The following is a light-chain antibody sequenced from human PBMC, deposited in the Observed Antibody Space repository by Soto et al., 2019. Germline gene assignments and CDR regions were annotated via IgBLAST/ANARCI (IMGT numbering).Light chain of an antibody. V-gene: IGLV2-14*01. CDR3: SSYISSSIDYV. Sequence: QSALTQPASVSGSPGQSITISCTGTSSDVGGYNYVSWYQQHPGKAPKLMIYEVSNRPSGVSNRFSGSKSGNTASLTISGLQAEDGADYYCSSYISSSIDYVFGTGTKLTVL. CDR2: EVS. J-gene: IGLJ1*01. CDR1: SSDVGGYNY.